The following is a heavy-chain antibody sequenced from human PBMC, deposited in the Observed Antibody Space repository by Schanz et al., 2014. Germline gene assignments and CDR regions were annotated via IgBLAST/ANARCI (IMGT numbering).Heavy chain of an antibody. D-gene: IGHD2-2*01. Sequence: QVHLQESGPGLVKPSETLSLTCTVSGGSISNYYWSWIRQPPGKGLEWIGYIYYSGSTTYNPSLKSRVTISVDTSKKQFSLNLSSVTAADTAVYYCARGRVVPAAPEFDYWGQGILVTVSS. V-gene: IGHV4-59*01. CDR3: ARGRVVPAAPEFDY. J-gene: IGHJ4*02. CDR2: IYYSGST. CDR1: GGSISNYY.